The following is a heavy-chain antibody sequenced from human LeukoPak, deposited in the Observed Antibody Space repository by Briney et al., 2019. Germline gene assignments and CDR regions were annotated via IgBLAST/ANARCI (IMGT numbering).Heavy chain of an antibody. Sequence: PGGSLRLSCAASGFIFSSYWMTWVRQAPGKGLEWVSSISSSSSYIYYADSVKGRFTISRDNAKNSLYLQMNSLRAEDTAVYYCARETLDYDFWSGGAVHFDYWGQGTLVTVSS. J-gene: IGHJ4*02. CDR1: GFIFSSYW. D-gene: IGHD3-3*01. V-gene: IGHV3-21*01. CDR2: ISSSSSYI. CDR3: ARETLDYDFWSGGAVHFDY.